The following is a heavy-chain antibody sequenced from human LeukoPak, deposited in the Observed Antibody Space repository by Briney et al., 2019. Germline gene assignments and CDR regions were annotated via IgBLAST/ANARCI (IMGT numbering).Heavy chain of an antibody. V-gene: IGHV1-8*03. CDR1: GYTFTSYD. CDR3: ARAPGVATYNWFDP. CDR2: MNPNSGNT. D-gene: IGHD5-12*01. J-gene: IGHJ5*02. Sequence: ASVKVPCKASGYTFTSYDINWVRQATGQGLEWMGWMNPNSGNTGYAQKFQGRVTITRNTSISTAYMELSSLRSEDTAVYYCARAPGVATYNWFDPWGQGTLVTVSS.